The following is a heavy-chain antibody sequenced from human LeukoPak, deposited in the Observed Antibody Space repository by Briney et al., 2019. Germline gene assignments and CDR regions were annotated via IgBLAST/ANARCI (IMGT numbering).Heavy chain of an antibody. V-gene: IGHV1-18*01. D-gene: IGHD3-10*01. CDR1: GYTFTSYG. CDR2: ISAYNGNT. CDR3: ARGPRSKRSDGSGSFLLDY. Sequence: ASVKVSCKASGYTFTSYGISWVRQAPGQGLEWMGWISAYNGNTNYAQKLQGRVTITRNTSISTAYMELSSLRSEDTAVYYCARGPRSKRSDGSGSFLLDYWGQGTLVTVSS. J-gene: IGHJ4*02.